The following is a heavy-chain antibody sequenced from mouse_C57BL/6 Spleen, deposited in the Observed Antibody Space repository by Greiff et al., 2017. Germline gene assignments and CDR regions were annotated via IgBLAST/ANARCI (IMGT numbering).Heavy chain of an antibody. J-gene: IGHJ2*01. CDR1: GYTFPSYW. Sequence: VQLQQPGAELVKPGPSVKVSCKASGYTFPSYWMHWVKQRPGQGFEWIGRIHPSDSDTNYNQKFKGKATLTVDKSSSTAYMQPSSLTSEASAVYYCAMDTTVVDYWGQGTTLTVSS. V-gene: IGHV1-74*01. CDR3: AMDTTVVDY. CDR2: IHPSDSDT. D-gene: IGHD1-1*01.